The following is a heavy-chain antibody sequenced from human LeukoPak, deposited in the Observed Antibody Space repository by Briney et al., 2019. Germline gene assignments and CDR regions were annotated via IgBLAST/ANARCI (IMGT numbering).Heavy chain of an antibody. V-gene: IGHV4-39*02. CDR2: IYYTGGT. CDR1: GVSISSTNYY. Sequence: SETLSLTCSVSGVSISSTNYYWGWIRQPPGKGLEWIGSIYYTGGTYYNPSLKCRVTISVDTSKNQFSLRLSSVTAADTAVYYCARDREYLVGAPVGDFFDYWGQGTLVTVSS. J-gene: IGHJ4*02. CDR3: ARDREYLVGAPVGDFFDY. D-gene: IGHD1-26*01.